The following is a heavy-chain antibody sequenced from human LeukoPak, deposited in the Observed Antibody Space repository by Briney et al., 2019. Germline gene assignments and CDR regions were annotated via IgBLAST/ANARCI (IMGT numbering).Heavy chain of an antibody. CDR1: GYTFTSYY. V-gene: IGHV1-46*03. Sequence: ASVKVSCKASGYTFTSYYMHWVRQAPGQGLEWMGIINPSGGSTSYAQKFQGRVTMTRDTSTSTVYMEPSSLRSEDTAVYYCARAFSLNWFDPWGQGTLVTVSS. D-gene: IGHD3-3*01. CDR2: INPSGGST. J-gene: IGHJ5*02. CDR3: ARAFSLNWFDP.